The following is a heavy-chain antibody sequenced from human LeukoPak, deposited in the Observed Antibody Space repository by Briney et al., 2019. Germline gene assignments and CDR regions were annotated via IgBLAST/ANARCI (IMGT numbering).Heavy chain of an antibody. Sequence: GGSLALSCAASGFPVSSNYMSWVRPAPGEGLGWGSVIYSGGSTYYADSVKGRFTISRDNSKNTLYLQMNSLRAEDTAVYYCARDTVTTTFNYYYGMDVWGQGTTVTVSS. CDR1: GFPVSSNY. CDR2: IYSGGST. J-gene: IGHJ6*02. CDR3: ARDTVTTTFNYYYGMDV. V-gene: IGHV3-53*01. D-gene: IGHD4-17*01.